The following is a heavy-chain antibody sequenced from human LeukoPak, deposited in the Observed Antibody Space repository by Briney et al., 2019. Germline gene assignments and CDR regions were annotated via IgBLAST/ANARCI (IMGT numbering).Heavy chain of an antibody. D-gene: IGHD1-1*01. V-gene: IGHV4-34*01. J-gene: IGHJ3*02. CDR3: ARRLEKWELQRDDSFDT. CDR2: THHSGAI. CDR1: GGSFTGYY. Sequence: SETLSLTCAVYGGSFTGYYWSWIRQPPGKGLEWIAETHHSGAINYNPSLKPRVAISRDTSKNQISLKLTSVTAADTAVYYCARRLEKWELQRDDSFDTWGRGTMVTVSS.